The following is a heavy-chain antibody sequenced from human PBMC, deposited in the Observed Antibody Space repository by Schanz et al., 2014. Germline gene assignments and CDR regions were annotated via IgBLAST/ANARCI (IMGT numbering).Heavy chain of an antibody. Sequence: EVQLLESGGGLVQPGGSLRLSCAASGFTFSNYVMGWVRQTPGKGLEWVSTLSGSGAGTFYADSVKGRFTISRDNSENTLYLQMNSLRAEDTAVYYCARDPNTSAWLPYFDTWGQGTLVTVSS. D-gene: IGHD6-19*01. V-gene: IGHV3-23*01. J-gene: IGHJ4*02. CDR3: ARDPNTSAWLPYFDT. CDR1: GFTFSNYV. CDR2: LSGSGAGT.